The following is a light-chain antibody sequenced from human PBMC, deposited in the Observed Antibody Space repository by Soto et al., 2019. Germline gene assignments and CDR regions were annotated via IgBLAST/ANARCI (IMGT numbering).Light chain of an antibody. CDR3: SSYTSSSTLV. CDR2: DVS. J-gene: IGLJ3*02. CDR1: SSDVGGYNY. V-gene: IGLV2-14*01. Sequence: QSALTQPASVSGSPGQSITISCTGTSSDVGGYNYVSWYQQHPGKAPKLMIYDVSNRPSEVSNRFSGSKSGNTASLTISGLQDEDEADYYCSSYTSSSTLVFGGGTQLTVL.